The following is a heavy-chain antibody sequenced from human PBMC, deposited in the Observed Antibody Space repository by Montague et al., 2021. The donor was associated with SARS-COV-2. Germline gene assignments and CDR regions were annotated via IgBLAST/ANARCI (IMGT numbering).Heavy chain of an antibody. V-gene: IGHV4-4*02. CDR3: ATLSRRTAAGTRDYFGLDV. Sequence: SETLSLTCRVSGDSISTSTWWTWVRQTPGKGLEWIGEIFHSGTINYNPSLKSRVSISVDKSNNQFSLRLSSLIAADTAVYYCATLSRRTAAGTRDYFGLDVWGKGTPVVVSS. J-gene: IGHJ6*04. CDR1: GDSISTSTW. CDR2: IFHSGTI. D-gene: IGHD6-13*01.